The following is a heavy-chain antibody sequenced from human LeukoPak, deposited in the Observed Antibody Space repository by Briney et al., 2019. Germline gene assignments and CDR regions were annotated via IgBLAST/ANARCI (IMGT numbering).Heavy chain of an antibody. Sequence: GGSLRLSCAASGFTFSSYSMNWVRQAPGKGLEWVSSISSSSSYIYYADSVKGRFTISRDNAKNSLYLQMNSLRAQDTAVYYCARDYSKPRDMDVWGKGTTVTVSS. V-gene: IGHV3-21*01. CDR1: GFTFSSYS. D-gene: IGHD6-13*01. J-gene: IGHJ6*03. CDR3: ARDYSKPRDMDV. CDR2: ISSSSSYI.